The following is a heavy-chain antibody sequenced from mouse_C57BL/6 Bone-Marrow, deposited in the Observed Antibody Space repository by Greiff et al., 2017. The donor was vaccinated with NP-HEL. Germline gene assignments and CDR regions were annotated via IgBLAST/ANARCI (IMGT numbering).Heavy chain of an antibody. Sequence: EVKLVESGGDLVKPGGSLKLSRAASGFTFSSYGMSWVRQTPDKRLEWVATISSGGSYTYYPDSVKGRFTISRDNAKNTLYLQMSSLKSEDTAMYYCASPYDYDVAWFAYWGQGTLVTVSA. V-gene: IGHV5-6*01. J-gene: IGHJ3*01. CDR3: ASPYDYDVAWFAY. CDR2: ISSGGSYT. D-gene: IGHD2-4*01. CDR1: GFTFSSYG.